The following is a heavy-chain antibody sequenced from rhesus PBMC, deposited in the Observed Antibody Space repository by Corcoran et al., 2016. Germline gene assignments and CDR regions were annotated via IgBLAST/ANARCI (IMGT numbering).Heavy chain of an antibody. CDR3: VREGSYPDY. CDR2: ISYSWGT. Sequence: QLQLQESGPGLVKPSETLSLTCAVSGYSIISGYGCIWIRQPPGKGLEWIGYISYSWGTSNRPSLKSRVTISRETSKNQFSLKLRPVTAADTGVYYCVREGSYPDYWGQGVLVTVSS. J-gene: IGHJ4*01. CDR1: GYSIISGYGC. D-gene: IGHD1-44*02. V-gene: IGHV4-122*02.